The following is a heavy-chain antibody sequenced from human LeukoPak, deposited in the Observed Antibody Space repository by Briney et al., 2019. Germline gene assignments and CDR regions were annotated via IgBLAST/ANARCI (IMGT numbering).Heavy chain of an antibody. D-gene: IGHD3-10*01. CDR1: GVPISSYY. CDR3: ARSPYGYYGSGGYYYYGMDV. CDR2: IYTSGST. J-gene: IGHJ6*02. V-gene: IGHV4-4*07. Sequence: KPSETLSLTCTVSGVPISSYYWIWIRQPAGKGLEWIGRIYTSGSTNYNPSLKSRVTMSVDTSKNQFSLKLSSVTAADTAVYYCARSPYGYYGSGGYYYYGMDVWGQGTTVSVSS.